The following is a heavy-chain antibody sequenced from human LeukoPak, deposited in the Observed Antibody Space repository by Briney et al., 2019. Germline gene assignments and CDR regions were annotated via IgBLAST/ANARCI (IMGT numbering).Heavy chain of an antibody. D-gene: IGHD3-16*01. Sequence: PSETLSLTCTVSGVSISGTSYYWGWIRQPPGKGLEWIASIYYSGSTYYNPSLKSRVTISVDTSKNQFSLKLSSVPAAHTAVYYWGRGNYEYVWWGIDYWGQGTLVTVSS. V-gene: IGHV4-39*01. CDR2: IYYSGST. CDR1: GVSISGTSYY. CDR3: GRGNYEYVWWGIDY. J-gene: IGHJ4*02.